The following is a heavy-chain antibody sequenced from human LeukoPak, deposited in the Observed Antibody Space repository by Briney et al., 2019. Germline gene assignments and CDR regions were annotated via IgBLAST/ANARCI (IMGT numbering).Heavy chain of an antibody. Sequence: GGSLRLSCTGSGSTFTSYNMNRVRQAPGKGLEWVSTITSTSTYIAYADSVKGRFTISRDNADNSVYLQMNSLRADDTAIYYCAKERPHGMDVWGQGTSVTVSS. CDR3: AKERPHGMDV. CDR1: GSTFTSYN. V-gene: IGHV3-21*01. CDR2: ITSTSTYI. J-gene: IGHJ6*02. D-gene: IGHD6-6*01.